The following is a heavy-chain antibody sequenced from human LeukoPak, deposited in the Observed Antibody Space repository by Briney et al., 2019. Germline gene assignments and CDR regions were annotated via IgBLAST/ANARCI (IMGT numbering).Heavy chain of an antibody. CDR1: GFTFSSYG. V-gene: IGHV3-30*18. D-gene: IGHD3-10*01. CDR2: ISYDGSNK. Sequence: GRSMRLSCAASGFTFSSYGMHWDRQAPGKGLEWVAVISYDGSNKYYADSVKGRFTISRDNSKNTLYLQMNSLRAEDTAVYYCAKEHYYGSGSYYNIYYYYGMDVWGKGTTVTVSS. CDR3: AKEHYYGSGSYYNIYYYYGMDV. J-gene: IGHJ6*04.